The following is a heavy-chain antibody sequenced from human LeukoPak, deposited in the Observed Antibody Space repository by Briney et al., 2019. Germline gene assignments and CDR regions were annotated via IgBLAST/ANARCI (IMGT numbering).Heavy chain of an antibody. CDR1: GFXFSSYG. J-gene: IGHJ4*02. CDR3: AKEGTGRKWLRLLHFFDY. CDR2: ISYDGSNK. V-gene: IGHV3-30*18. Sequence: GRSLRLSCGASGFXFSSYGMHWVRQAPGKGLEWVAVISYDGSNKYYADSVKGRFTISRDNSKNTLYLQMNSLRAEDTAVYYCAKEGTGRKWLRLLHFFDYWGQGTLVTVSS. D-gene: IGHD5-12*01.